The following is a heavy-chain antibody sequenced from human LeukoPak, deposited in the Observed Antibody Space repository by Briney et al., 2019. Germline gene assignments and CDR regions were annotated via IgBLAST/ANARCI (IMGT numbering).Heavy chain of an antibody. D-gene: IGHD1-26*01. Sequence: SETLSLTCAVYGGSFSGYYWSWIRQPPGKGLEWIGEINHSGSTNHNPSLKSRVTISVDTSKNQFSLKLSSVTAADTAVYYCARHTQLGYYYYYMDVWGKGTTVTISS. CDR2: INHSGST. CDR1: GGSFSGYY. V-gene: IGHV4-34*01. CDR3: ARHTQLGYYYYYMDV. J-gene: IGHJ6*03.